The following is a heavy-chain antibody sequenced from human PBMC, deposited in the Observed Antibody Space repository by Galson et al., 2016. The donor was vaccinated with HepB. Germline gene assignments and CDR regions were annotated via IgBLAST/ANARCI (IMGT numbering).Heavy chain of an antibody. CDR2: IRSKPYGGTT. CDR1: GFIFGDYT. Sequence: SLRLSCAGSGFIFGDYTMSWFRQAPGKGLEWVGFIRSKPYGGTTEYAASVKGRFTISRDDSKSIAYLQMNSLKTEDTAVYHCTKGGLETRWGQGTLVTVSP. J-gene: IGHJ4*02. CDR3: TKGGLETR. V-gene: IGHV3-49*03.